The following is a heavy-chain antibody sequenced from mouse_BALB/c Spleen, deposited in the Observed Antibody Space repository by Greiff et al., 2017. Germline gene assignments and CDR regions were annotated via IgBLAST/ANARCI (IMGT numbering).Heavy chain of an antibody. J-gene: IGHJ2*01. D-gene: IGHD2-1*01. CDR1: GYTFTSYW. CDR2: INPSTGYT. CDR3: ARREDGNYYY. Sequence: VQLKESGAELAKPGASVKMSCKASGYTFTSYWMHWVKQRPGQGLEWIGYINPSTGYTEYNQKFKDKATLTADKSSSTAYMQLSSLTSEDSAVYYCARREDGNYYYWGQGTTLTVSS. V-gene: IGHV1-7*01.